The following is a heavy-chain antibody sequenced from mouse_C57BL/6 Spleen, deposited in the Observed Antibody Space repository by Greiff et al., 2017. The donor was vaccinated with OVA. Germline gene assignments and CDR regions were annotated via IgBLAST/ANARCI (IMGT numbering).Heavy chain of an antibody. J-gene: IGHJ1*03. V-gene: IGHV1-74*01. CDR1: GYTFTSYW. CDR2: IHPSDSDT. CDR3: AKLLRSYWYFDV. Sequence: QVQLKQPGAELVKPGASVKVSCKASGYTFTSYWMHWVKQRPGQGLEWIGRIHPSDSDTNYNQKFKGKATLTVDKSSSTAYMQLSSLTSEDSAVYYCAKLLRSYWYFDVWGTGTTVTVSS. D-gene: IGHD1-1*01.